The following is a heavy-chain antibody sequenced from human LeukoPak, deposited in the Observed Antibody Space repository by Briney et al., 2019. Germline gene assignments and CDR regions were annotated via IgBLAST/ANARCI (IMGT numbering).Heavy chain of an antibody. V-gene: IGHV3-30*02. CDR1: GFTFTNYG. CDR2: IASDGNYR. D-gene: IGHD1-1*01. J-gene: IGHJ4*02. CDR3: ANLPYYWNEYFDDY. Sequence: PGGSLRLSCAASGFTFTNYGMHWVRQAPGKGLEWVAYIASDGNYRDYVDSVRGRFTVSRDNSKNTLYLQMDGLRAEDTAVYYCANLPYYWNEYFDDYWGQGTLVTVSS.